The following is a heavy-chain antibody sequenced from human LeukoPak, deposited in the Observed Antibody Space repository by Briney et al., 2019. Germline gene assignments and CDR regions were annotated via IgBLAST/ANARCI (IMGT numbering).Heavy chain of an antibody. CDR2: IYYTGSA. V-gene: IGHV4-39*01. CDR3: ASGMGATPH. CDR1: GGSISSYY. D-gene: IGHD1-26*01. J-gene: IGHJ4*02. Sequence: SETLSLTCTVSGGSISSYYWSWIRQPPGKGLEWIGSIYYTGSAYYNPSLKSRVTISVDTSKNQFSLKLNSVTAADTAVYYCASGMGATPHWGQGTLVTVSS.